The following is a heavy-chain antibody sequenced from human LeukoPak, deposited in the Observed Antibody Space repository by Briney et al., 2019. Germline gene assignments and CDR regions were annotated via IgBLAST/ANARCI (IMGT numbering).Heavy chain of an antibody. CDR2: IIPILGIT. V-gene: IGHV1-69*04. CDR1: GGTFSSYA. J-gene: IGHJ4*02. CDR3: AIRGYSGYDPLGVDY. D-gene: IGHD5-12*01. Sequence: SVKVSCKASGGTFSSYAMSWVRQAPGQGLEWMGRIIPILGITNYAQKFQGRVTITADKSTSTAYMELSSLRSEDTAVYYCAIRGYSGYDPLGVDYWGQGTLVTVSS.